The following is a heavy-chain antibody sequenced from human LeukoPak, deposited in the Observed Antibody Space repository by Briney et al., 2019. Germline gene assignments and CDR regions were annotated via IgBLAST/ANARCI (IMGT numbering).Heavy chain of an antibody. CDR3: ARDLDIVVVPAAIQGDFDY. Sequence: GGSLRLSCAASGFNFSSYWMHWVRQAPGKGLVWISRINYDGTTTSYADSVKGRFTISRDNAKNSLYLQMNSLRAEDTAVYYCARDLDIVVVPAAIQGDFDYWGQGTLVTVSS. CDR1: GFNFSSYW. CDR2: INYDGTTT. J-gene: IGHJ4*02. D-gene: IGHD2-2*01. V-gene: IGHV3-74*01.